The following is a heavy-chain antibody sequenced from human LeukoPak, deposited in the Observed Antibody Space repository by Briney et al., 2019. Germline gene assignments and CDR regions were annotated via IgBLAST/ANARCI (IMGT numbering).Heavy chain of an antibody. CDR2: ISGSGGNT. D-gene: IGHD3-16*01. J-gene: IGHJ4*02. CDR1: GFTFSSYA. CDR3: AKGYYDYVWGSYYFDY. V-gene: IGHV3-23*01. Sequence: GGSLRLSCAASGFTFSSYAMSWVRQAPGKGLEWVSAISGSGGNTYYADSVKGRFTISRDNSRDTLYLQMNSLRAEDTAVYYCAKGYYDYVWGSYYFDYWGQGTLVTVSS.